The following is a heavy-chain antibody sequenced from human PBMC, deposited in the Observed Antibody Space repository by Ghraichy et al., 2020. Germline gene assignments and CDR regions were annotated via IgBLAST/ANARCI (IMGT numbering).Heavy chain of an antibody. D-gene: IGHD3-16*01. Sequence: SLNISCTVSGDSISRAYYYWAWIRQLPGKGLEWIGYMYYSGTTYYNPSLKSRLTISGDTSKNQFSLHLNSVTAADTAVYYCARAGGRSVAPWDAFDIWGQGAMVTVSS. CDR3: ARAGGRSVAPWDAFDI. J-gene: IGHJ3*02. CDR2: MYYSGTT. V-gene: IGHV4-31*03. CDR1: GDSISRAYYY.